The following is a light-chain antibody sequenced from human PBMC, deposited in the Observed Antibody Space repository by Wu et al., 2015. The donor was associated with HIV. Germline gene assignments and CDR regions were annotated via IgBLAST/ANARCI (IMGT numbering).Light chain of an antibody. CDR3: QQYGSSPLT. V-gene: IGKV3-20*01. J-gene: IGKJ4*01. CDR2: DTS. Sequence: PGETKVTLSSKADRSVNNKLLSLVPSTRPGHVSHGSSIYDTSTGPSDIPHRFSGSGSGTDFTLTITRLEPEDSAVYFCQQYGSSPLTFGGGTKVEI. CDR1: RSVNNKL.